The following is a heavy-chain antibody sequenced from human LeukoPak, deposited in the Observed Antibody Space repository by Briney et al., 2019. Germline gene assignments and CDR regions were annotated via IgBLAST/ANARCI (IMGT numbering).Heavy chain of an antibody. J-gene: IGHJ5*02. CDR2: INHSGST. Sequence: PSETLSLTCAVYGGSFSGYYWSWIRQPPGKGREWIGEINHSGSTNYNPSLKSRVTISVDTSKNQFSLKLSSVTAADTAVYYCARGGYGGNSVWFDPWGQGTLVTVSS. V-gene: IGHV4-34*01. D-gene: IGHD4-23*01. CDR1: GGSFSGYY. CDR3: ARGGYGGNSVWFDP.